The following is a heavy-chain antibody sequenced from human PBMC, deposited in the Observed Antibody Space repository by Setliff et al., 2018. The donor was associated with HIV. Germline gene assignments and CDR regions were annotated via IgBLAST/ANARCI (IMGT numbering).Heavy chain of an antibody. CDR2: IYPGDSET. V-gene: IGHV5-51*01. CDR3: TKHPLRPGIAGYFYFIDA. Sequence: PGESLKISCQASGYFFLNSWIGWVRQVPGKGLEWVAVIYPGDSETRYSPSFEGQVTVSVDKSITTAYLRWSSLRASDTATYYCTKHPLRPGIAGYFYFIDAWGTGTPVTAPQ. J-gene: IGHJ6*04. CDR1: GYFFLNSW. D-gene: IGHD3-9*01.